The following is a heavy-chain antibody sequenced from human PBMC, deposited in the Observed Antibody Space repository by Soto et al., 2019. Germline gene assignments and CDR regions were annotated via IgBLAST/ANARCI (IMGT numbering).Heavy chain of an antibody. V-gene: IGHV3-30-3*01. J-gene: IGHJ4*02. Sequence: QVQLVESGGGVVQPGRSLRLSCAASGFTFSRYPMHWVRQAPGKGLEWVALISYDGSNKYYADSVKGRFTISRDNSKNTLYLQVSSLRADDTAVYYCARTQNWYFDNWGQGTLVTVSS. D-gene: IGHD1-1*01. CDR3: ARTQNWYFDN. CDR1: GFTFSRYP. CDR2: ISYDGSNK.